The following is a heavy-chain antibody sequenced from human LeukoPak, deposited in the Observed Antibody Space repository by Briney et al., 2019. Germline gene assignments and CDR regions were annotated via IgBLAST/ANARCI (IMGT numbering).Heavy chain of an antibody. CDR1: GYTFTNYD. J-gene: IGHJ4*02. Sequence: ASVKVSCKASGYTFTNYDINWVRQATGQGLEWMGWMNHNSGNTGYAQKFQGRVTMTRNTSISTAYMELSSLRSEDTAVYYCARGDQHVEYSCSPFDYWGQGTVLPFSS. CDR3: ARGDQHVEYSCSPFDY. D-gene: IGHD6-6*01. CDR2: MNHNSGNT. V-gene: IGHV1-8*01.